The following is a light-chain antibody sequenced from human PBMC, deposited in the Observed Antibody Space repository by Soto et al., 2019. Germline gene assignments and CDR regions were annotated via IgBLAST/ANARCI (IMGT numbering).Light chain of an antibody. CDR3: QQRSNWRWT. V-gene: IGKV3-11*01. Sequence: EIVLTQSPATLSLSPGERATLSCRASQSVSSYLAWYQQKPGQAPRLLIYDASNRATGIPARFSGSGSGTDFPLTISRLDPEDFAVYYCQQRSNWRWTLGQGTKGEIK. CDR2: DAS. CDR1: QSVSSY. J-gene: IGKJ1*01.